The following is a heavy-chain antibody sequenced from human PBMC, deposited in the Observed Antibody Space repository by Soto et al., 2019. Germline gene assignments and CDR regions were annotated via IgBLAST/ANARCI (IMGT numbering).Heavy chain of an antibody. CDR3: ASRLWFGELLLADY. CDR1: GFTFSSYS. D-gene: IGHD3-10*01. V-gene: IGHV3-48*01. J-gene: IGHJ4*02. CDR2: ISSSSGTI. Sequence: EVQLVESGGGLVQPGGSLRLSCAASGFTFSSYSMNWVRQAPGKGLEWVSYISSSSGTIYYADSVKGRFTISRDNAKNSLYLQMNSLRAEDTAVYYCASRLWFGELLLADYWGQGTLVTVSS.